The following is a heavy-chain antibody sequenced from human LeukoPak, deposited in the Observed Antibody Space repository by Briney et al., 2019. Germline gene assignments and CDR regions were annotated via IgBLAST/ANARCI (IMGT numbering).Heavy chain of an antibody. J-gene: IGHJ4*02. Sequence: SETLSLTCTVSGYSISSGYYWGWIRQPPGKGLEWIGSIYHSGSTYYNPSLKSRVTISVDTSKNQFSLKLSSVTAADTAVYYCARALGPPSRYYFDYWGQGTLVTVSS. D-gene: IGHD7-27*01. CDR2: IYHSGST. CDR3: ARALGPPSRYYFDY. CDR1: GYSISSGYY. V-gene: IGHV4-38-2*02.